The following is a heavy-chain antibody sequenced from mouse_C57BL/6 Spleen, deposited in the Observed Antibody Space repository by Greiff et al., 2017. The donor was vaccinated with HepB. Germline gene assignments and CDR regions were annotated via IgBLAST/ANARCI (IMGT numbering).Heavy chain of an antibody. CDR2: IDPSDSYT. CDR1: GYTFTSYW. CDR3: ARQGDYPYWYFDV. V-gene: IGHV1-59*01. D-gene: IGHD2-4*01. Sequence: QVQLQQPGAELVRPGTSVKLSCKASGYTFTSYWMHWVKQRPGQGLEWIGVIDPSDSYTNYNQKFKGKATLTADKSSSTAYMELRSLTSEDSAVYFCARQGDYPYWYFDVWGTGTTVTVSS. J-gene: IGHJ1*03.